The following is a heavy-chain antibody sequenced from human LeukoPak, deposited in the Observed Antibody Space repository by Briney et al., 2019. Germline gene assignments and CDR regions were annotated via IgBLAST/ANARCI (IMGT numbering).Heavy chain of an antibody. CDR2: IWYDGSNK. D-gene: IGHD3-22*01. J-gene: IGHJ4*02. CDR1: GFTFSRYG. Sequence: GGSLRLSCAGSGFTFSRYGMHWVRQAPGKGLEWVAVIWYDGSNKYYADSVKGRFTISRDNSKNTLYLQMNSLRAEDTAVYYCARDRDYYDSSTFDYWGQGTLVTVSS. V-gene: IGHV3-33*08. CDR3: ARDRDYYDSSTFDY.